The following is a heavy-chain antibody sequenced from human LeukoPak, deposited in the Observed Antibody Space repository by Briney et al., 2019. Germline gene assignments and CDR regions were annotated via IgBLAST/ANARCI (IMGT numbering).Heavy chain of an antibody. D-gene: IGHD1-20*01. V-gene: IGHV3-30-3*01. CDR1: GFTFSSYA. J-gene: IGHJ3*02. Sequence: GRSLRLSCAASGFTFSSYAMHRVRQAPGKGLEWVAVISYDGSNKYYADSVKGRFTISRDNSKNTLYLQMNSLRAEDTAVYYCAREEYNWNEAGAFDIWGQGTMVTVSS. CDR2: ISYDGSNK. CDR3: AREEYNWNEAGAFDI.